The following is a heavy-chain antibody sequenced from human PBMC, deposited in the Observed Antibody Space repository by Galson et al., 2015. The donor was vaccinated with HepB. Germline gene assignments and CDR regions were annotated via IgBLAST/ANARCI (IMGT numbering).Heavy chain of an antibody. CDR3: AKDPRGPGYISDYFFDY. CDR2: ISGSGFTT. D-gene: IGHD5-18*01. CDR1: GFTFSSYA. J-gene: IGHJ4*02. V-gene: IGHV3-23*01. Sequence: SLRLSCAASGFTFSSYAMSWVRQAPGKGLEWVSAISGSGFTTHFADSVKGRFTISRDNSKNTLYLQMNSLTAEDTAVYYCAKDPRGPGYISDYFFDYWGQGTLVTVSS.